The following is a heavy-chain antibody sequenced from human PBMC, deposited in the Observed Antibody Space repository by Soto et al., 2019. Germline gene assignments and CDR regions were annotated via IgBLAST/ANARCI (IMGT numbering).Heavy chain of an antibody. V-gene: IGHV3-33*01. D-gene: IGHD3-10*01. CDR1: GFTFSSYG. Sequence: PGGSLRLSCAASGFTFSSYGMHWVRQAPGKGLEWVAVIWYDGSNEYYADSVKGRFTISRDNSKNTLYLQMNSLRAEDTAVYYCARDYGSGSYVDWFDPWGQGTLVTVSS. CDR3: ARDYGSGSYVDWFDP. CDR2: IWYDGSNE. J-gene: IGHJ5*02.